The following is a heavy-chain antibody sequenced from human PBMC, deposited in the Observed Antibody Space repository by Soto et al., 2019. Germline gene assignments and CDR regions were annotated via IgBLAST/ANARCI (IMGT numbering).Heavy chain of an antibody. J-gene: IGHJ4*02. CDR2: IDPSDSYT. Sequence: EVQLVQSGAEVKKPGESLRISCKGSGYRFTNYWISWVRQMPGKGLEWMGRIDPSDSYTSYSPSFQDHVTISTDKSISTAYLQWSSLKASDTAIYYCARFISGYDSTWASDHWGQGTLVTVSS. CDR1: GYRFTNYW. V-gene: IGHV5-10-1*01. D-gene: IGHD5-12*01. CDR3: ARFISGYDSTWASDH.